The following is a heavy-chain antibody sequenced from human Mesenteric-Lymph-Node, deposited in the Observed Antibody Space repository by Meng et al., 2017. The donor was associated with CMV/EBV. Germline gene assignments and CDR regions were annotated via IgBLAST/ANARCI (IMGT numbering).Heavy chain of an antibody. J-gene: IGHJ3*01. CDR1: GFSVRSHY. D-gene: IGHD5-24*01. Sequence: GESLKISCAASGFSVRSHYMNWVRQAPGKGLEWVSVIYGTSMEGTTDYADSVKGRFILSRDSSTVYLQMNTLKSEDTGVYWCARDYSERWPDDAFDVWGQGTTVTVSS. CDR3: ARDYSERWPDDAFDV. CDR2: IYGTSMEGTT. V-gene: IGHV3-66*03.